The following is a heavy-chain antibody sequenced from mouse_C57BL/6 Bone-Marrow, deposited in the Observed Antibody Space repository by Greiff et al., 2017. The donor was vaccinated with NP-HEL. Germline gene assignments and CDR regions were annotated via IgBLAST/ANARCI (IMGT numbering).Heavy chain of an antibody. CDR3: AGRAWFAY. CDR2: IWRGGST. Sequence: VMLVESGPGLVQPSQSLSITCTVSGFSLTSYGVHWVRQSPGKGLEWLGVIWRGGSTDYNAAFMSGLSITKDNSKSQVFFKMNSLQADDTAIYYCAGRAWFAYWGQGTLVTVSA. D-gene: IGHD3-3*01. J-gene: IGHJ3*01. CDR1: GFSLTSYG. V-gene: IGHV2-5*01.